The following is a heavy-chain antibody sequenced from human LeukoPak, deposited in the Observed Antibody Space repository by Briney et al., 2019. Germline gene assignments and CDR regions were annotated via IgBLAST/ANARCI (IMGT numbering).Heavy chain of an antibody. D-gene: IGHD6-13*01. CDR2: ISGSGGST. Sequence: GGSLRLSCAASGFTFSSYAMSWFRQAPGKGLEWVSAISGSGGSTYYADSVKGRFTISRDNSKNTLHLQMNSLRTEDTAVYYCAKDCGIAAAGSSWFDPWGQGTLVTVSS. CDR3: AKDCGIAAAGSSWFDP. CDR1: GFTFSSYA. V-gene: IGHV3-23*01. J-gene: IGHJ5*02.